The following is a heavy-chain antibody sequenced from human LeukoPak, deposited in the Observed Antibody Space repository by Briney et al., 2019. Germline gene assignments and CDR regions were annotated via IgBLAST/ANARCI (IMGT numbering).Heavy chain of an antibody. J-gene: IGHJ4*02. CDR1: GFTFRSYS. D-gene: IGHD3-10*01. CDR3: AREVRGVIDFAC. Sequence: PGGSLRLSCAASGFTFRSYSMNWARQAPGKGLEWVSYFGGTGSTISYADSVKGRFTISRDNAKNSVNLQMNSLRAEDTAVYYCAREVRGVIDFACWGQGTLVTVSS. V-gene: IGHV3-48*04. CDR2: FGGTGSTI.